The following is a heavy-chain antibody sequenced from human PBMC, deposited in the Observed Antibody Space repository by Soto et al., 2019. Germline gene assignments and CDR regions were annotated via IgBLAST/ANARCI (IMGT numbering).Heavy chain of an antibody. CDR1: GYTFTSYD. CDR3: XXXXXXXXY. Sequence: QVQLVQSGAEVKKPGASVKVSCKASGYTFTSYDISWVRQAPGQGLEWMGWISAYNGNTNYAQKLEGRVTMTTDTXXXXXXXXXXXXXXXXXXXXXXXXXXXXXXYWGQGTLVTVSS. J-gene: IGHJ4*02. V-gene: IGHV1-18*01. CDR2: ISAYNGNT.